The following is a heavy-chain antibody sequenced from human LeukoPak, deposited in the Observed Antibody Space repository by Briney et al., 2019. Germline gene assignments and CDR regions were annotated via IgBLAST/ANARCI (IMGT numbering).Heavy chain of an antibody. Sequence: SETLSLTCAVYGGSFSGYYWSWIRQPPGKGLEWIGEINHSGSTDYNPSLKSRVTISVDTSKNQFSLKLSSVTAADTAVYYCARVDYYYYGMDVWGQGTTVTVSS. CDR2: INHSGST. J-gene: IGHJ6*02. CDR1: GGSFSGYY. CDR3: ARVDYYYYGMDV. V-gene: IGHV4-34*01.